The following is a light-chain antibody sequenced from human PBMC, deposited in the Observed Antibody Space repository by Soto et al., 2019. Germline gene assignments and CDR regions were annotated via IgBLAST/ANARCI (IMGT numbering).Light chain of an antibody. Sequence: QSALTQPPSVSEAPRQRVTISCSGSSSNIGNNAVNWYQQLPGQAPKIVIYYDDLLTSGVSDRFSGSKSGISASLAISDLQSDDEADYYCATWDDSLNAYVFGPGTKATVL. V-gene: IGLV1-36*01. CDR1: SSNIGNNA. CDR2: YDD. J-gene: IGLJ1*01. CDR3: ATWDDSLNAYV.